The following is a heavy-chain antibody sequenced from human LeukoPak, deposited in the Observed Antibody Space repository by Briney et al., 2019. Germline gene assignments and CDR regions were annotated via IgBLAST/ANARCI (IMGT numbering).Heavy chain of an antibody. J-gene: IGHJ4*02. V-gene: IGHV3-53*01. CDR2: IYSGGNT. Sequence: GGSLRLSCAASGFIVSSNYMSWVRQAPGKGLEWVSVIYSGGNTYYADSVKGRFTISRDNSKSTLYLQMHSLRAEDTAVYYCARGGRGYPFDYWGQGTLVTVSS. CDR1: GFIVSSNY. D-gene: IGHD2-2*01. CDR3: ARGGRGYPFDY.